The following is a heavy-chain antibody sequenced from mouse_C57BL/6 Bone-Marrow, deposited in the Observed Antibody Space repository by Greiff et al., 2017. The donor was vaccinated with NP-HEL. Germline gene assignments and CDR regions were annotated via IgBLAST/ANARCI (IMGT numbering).Heavy chain of an antibody. CDR1: GFTFSSYG. V-gene: IGHV5-6*01. CDR3: ASPYDCDVAWFAY. D-gene: IGHD2-4*01. J-gene: IGHJ3*01. Sequence: EVQRVESGGDLVKPGGSLKLSCAASGFTFSSYGMSWVRQTPDKGLEWVATISSGGSYTYYPDSLKGRSPISRDNAKNTQYLQMSILKSVDTAMYDCASPYDCDVAWFAYWGQGTLVTVSA. CDR2: ISSGGSYT.